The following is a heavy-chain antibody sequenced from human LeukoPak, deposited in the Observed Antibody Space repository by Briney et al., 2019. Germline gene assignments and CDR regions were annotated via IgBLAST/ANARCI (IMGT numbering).Heavy chain of an antibody. CDR2: IYSKTSGGST. V-gene: IGHV3-15*01. D-gene: IGHD2-2*01. J-gene: IGHJ4*02. CDR1: GFIFSNAW. Sequence: GGSLRLSCSASGFIFSNAWMNWVRQAPGKGLEWVGRIYSKTSGGSTEYAAPVKGRFTISRDDSKDMVWLQMNSLKSDDTAVYYCARGSNSVSSSDFDNWGQGTLVTVSP. CDR3: ARGSNSVSSSDFDN.